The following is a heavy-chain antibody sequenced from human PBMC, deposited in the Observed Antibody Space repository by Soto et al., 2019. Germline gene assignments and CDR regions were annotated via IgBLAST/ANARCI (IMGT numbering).Heavy chain of an antibody. Sequence: SGPTLVNPTQTLTLTCTFSGFSLSTSGVGVGWIRQPPGKALEWLALIYWNDDKRYSPSPKSRLTITKDTSKNQVVLTMTNMDPVDTATYYCAHISREYSGYDKVGYWGQGTLVTVSS. J-gene: IGHJ4*02. CDR1: GFSLSTSGVG. D-gene: IGHD5-12*01. CDR2: IYWNDDK. CDR3: AHISREYSGYDKVGY. V-gene: IGHV2-5*01.